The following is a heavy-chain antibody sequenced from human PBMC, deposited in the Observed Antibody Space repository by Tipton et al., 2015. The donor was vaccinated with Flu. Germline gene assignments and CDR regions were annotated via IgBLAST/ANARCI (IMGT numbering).Heavy chain of an antibody. CDR1: GGSISSYY. D-gene: IGHD5-24*01. J-gene: IGHJ4*02. CDR2: IYYSGST. V-gene: IGHV4-59*01. CDR3: ARGAGDGYNGGLFDY. Sequence: TLSLTCTVSGGSISSYYWSWIRQPPGKGLEWIGCIYYSGSTNYNPSLKRRVTISVDTSKNQFSLKLSSVTAADTAVYYCARGAGDGYNGGLFDYWGQGPLVPVSS.